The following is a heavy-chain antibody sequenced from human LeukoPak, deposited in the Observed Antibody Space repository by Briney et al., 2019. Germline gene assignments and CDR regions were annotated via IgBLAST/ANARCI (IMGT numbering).Heavy chain of an antibody. D-gene: IGHD2-15*01. CDR2: IYYSGST. J-gene: IGHJ3*02. V-gene: IGHV4-39*01. Sequence: SETLSLTCTVSGGSISSSSYYWGWIRQPPGTGLEWIGSIYYSGSTYYNPSLKSRVTISVDTSKNQFSLKLSSVTAADTAVYYCAGKRCSGGSCFDAFDIWGQGTMVTVSS. CDR3: AGKRCSGGSCFDAFDI. CDR1: GGSISSSSYY.